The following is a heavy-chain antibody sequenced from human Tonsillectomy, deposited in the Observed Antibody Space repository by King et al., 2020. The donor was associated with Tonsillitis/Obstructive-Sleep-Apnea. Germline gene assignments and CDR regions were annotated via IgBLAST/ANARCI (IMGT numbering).Heavy chain of an antibody. Sequence: QLVQSGAEVKKPGASVKVSCKASGYTFSGYYMHWVRQAPGQRLEWMGWINPNSGGTNYAQKFQGRVTMTRDTSISTAYMELSRLRSDDTAVYYCARVCSSSSCLYYYGMDVWGQGTTVTVSS. CDR1: GYTFSGYY. V-gene: IGHV1-2*02. CDR2: INPNSGGT. J-gene: IGHJ6*02. CDR3: ARVCSSSSCLYYYGMDV. D-gene: IGHD2-2*01.